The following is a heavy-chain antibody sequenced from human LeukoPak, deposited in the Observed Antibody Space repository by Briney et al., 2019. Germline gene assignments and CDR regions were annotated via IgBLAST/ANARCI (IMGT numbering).Heavy chain of an antibody. CDR3: ASLYYVDTAMWGYYYYYGMDV. Sequence: GGSLRLSCAASGFTFSSYSMNWVRQAPGKGLEWVSSISSSSSYIYYADSVKGRFTISRDNAKNSLYLQMNSLRAEDTAVYYCASLYYVDTAMWGYYYYYGMDVWGQGTTVTVSS. CDR2: ISSSSSYI. CDR1: GFTFSSYS. D-gene: IGHD5-18*01. J-gene: IGHJ6*02. V-gene: IGHV3-21*01.